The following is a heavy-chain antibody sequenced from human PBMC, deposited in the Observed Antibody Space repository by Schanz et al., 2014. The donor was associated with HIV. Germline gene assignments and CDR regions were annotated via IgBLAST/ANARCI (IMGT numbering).Heavy chain of an antibody. J-gene: IGHJ4*02. Sequence: QVQLVESGGGLVQPGRSLRLSCAASGFTFSSYALHWVRQAPGKGLEWVAVISYDGNKKYYADSVKGRFTISRDKAKNSLYLQMNSLRDEDTAVYYCARAGVTDLFDHWGQGTLVTVSS. CDR1: GFTFSSYA. CDR3: ARAGVTDLFDH. CDR2: ISYDGNKK. V-gene: IGHV3-30*04. D-gene: IGHD2-21*02.